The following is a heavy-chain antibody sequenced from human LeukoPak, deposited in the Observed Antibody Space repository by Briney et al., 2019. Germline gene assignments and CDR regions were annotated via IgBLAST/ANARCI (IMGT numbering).Heavy chain of an antibody. D-gene: IGHD3-22*01. Sequence: ASVKVSCKASGYTFTSYGISWARQAPGQGLEWMGWISAYNGNTNYAQKLQGRVTMTTDTSTSTAYMELRSLRSDDTAVYYCARIYDSSGYYSDDYWGQGTLVTVSS. V-gene: IGHV1-18*01. CDR2: ISAYNGNT. CDR1: GYTFTSYG. CDR3: ARIYDSSGYYSDDY. J-gene: IGHJ4*02.